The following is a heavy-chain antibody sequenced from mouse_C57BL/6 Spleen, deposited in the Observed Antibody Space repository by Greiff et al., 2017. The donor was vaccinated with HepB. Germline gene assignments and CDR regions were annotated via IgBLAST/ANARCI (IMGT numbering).Heavy chain of an antibody. V-gene: IGHV1-55*01. CDR2: IYPGSGST. CDR1: GYTFTSYW. Sequence: QVQLQQSGAELVKPGASVKMSCKASGYTFTSYWITWVKQRPGQGLEWIGDIYPGSGSTNYNEKFKSKATLTVDTSSSTAYMQLSSLTSEDSAVYYCARDGSTPESDEYWGQGTLVTVSA. CDR3: ARDGSTPESDEY. D-gene: IGHD5-1*01. J-gene: IGHJ3*01.